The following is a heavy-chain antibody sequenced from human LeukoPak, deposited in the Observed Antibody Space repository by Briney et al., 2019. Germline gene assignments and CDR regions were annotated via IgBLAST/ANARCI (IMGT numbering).Heavy chain of an antibody. CDR2: ISYDGSNK. J-gene: IGHJ4*02. CDR1: GFTVSSYG. V-gene: IGHV3-30*18. Sequence: GGSLRLSCAASGFTVSSYGMHWVRQAPGKGLEWVAVISYDGSNKYYADSVKGRFTISRDNSKNTLYLQMNSLRAEDTAVYYCAKDPRGYSGYSFDYWGQGTLVTVSS. CDR3: AKDPRGYSGYSFDY. D-gene: IGHD5-12*01.